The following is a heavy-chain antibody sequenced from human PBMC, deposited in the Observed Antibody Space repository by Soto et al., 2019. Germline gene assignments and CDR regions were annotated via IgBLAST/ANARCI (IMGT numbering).Heavy chain of an antibody. Sequence: EVQLLESGGGLVQPGGSLRLSCAASGFTFSSYAMSWVRQAPGKGLEWVSAISGSGGSTYYADSVKGRFTISRDNSKNTLYLQMNSLRAEDTAVYYCAKKDMAYYYDSSGYYWVDYWGQGPLVTVSS. V-gene: IGHV3-23*01. CDR3: AKKDMAYYYDSSGYYWVDY. CDR1: GFTFSSYA. D-gene: IGHD3-22*01. J-gene: IGHJ4*02. CDR2: ISGSGGST.